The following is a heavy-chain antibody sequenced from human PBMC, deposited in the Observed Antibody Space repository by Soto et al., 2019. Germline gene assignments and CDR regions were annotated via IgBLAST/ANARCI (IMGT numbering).Heavy chain of an antibody. Sequence: ASLKVSCKASGYTFPSYGISWVRQAPGRGLEWMGWISAYNGNTNYAQKLQGRVTMTTDTSTSTAYMELRSLRSDDTAVYYCARVLHYYDSSGYYYLWFDPWGQGTLVTVSS. V-gene: IGHV1-18*01. CDR2: ISAYNGNT. J-gene: IGHJ5*02. CDR1: GYTFPSYG. CDR3: ARVLHYYDSSGYYYLWFDP. D-gene: IGHD3-22*01.